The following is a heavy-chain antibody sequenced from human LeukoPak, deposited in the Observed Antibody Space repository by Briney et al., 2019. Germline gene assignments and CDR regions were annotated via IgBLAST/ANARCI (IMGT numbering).Heavy chain of an antibody. CDR3: ARGADYYDSSGILYYYYMDV. CDR1: GYTFTSYY. Sequence: ASVKVSCKASGYTFTSYYMHWVRQAPGQGLEWMGWINPNSGGTNYAQKFQGRVTMTRDTSISTAYMELSRLRSDDTAVYYCARGADYYDSSGILYYYYMDVWGKGTTVTISS. D-gene: IGHD3-22*01. V-gene: IGHV1-2*02. J-gene: IGHJ6*03. CDR2: INPNSGGT.